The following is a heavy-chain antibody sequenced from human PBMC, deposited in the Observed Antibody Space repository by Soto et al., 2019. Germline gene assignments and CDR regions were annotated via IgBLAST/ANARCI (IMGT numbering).Heavy chain of an antibody. Sequence: GASVKVSCKASGGTFSSYAISWVRQAPGQGLEWMGGIIPTFGTANYAQKFQGRVTITADESTSTAYMELSSLRSEDTAVYYCARGTLLAAGIYYYYGMDVWGQGTTVTVSS. CDR2: IIPTFGTA. CDR1: GGTFSSYA. CDR3: ARGTLLAAGIYYYYGMDV. J-gene: IGHJ6*02. V-gene: IGHV1-69*13. D-gene: IGHD6-13*01.